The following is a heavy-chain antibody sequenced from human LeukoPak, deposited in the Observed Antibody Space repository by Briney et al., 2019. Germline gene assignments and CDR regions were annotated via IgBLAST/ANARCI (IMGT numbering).Heavy chain of an antibody. V-gene: IGHV1-8*02. CDR3: ARDGQQLVQDAFDI. CDR1: GYTFTSYD. CDR2: MNPNSGNT. Sequence: ASVKVSCKASGYTFTSYDINWVRQATGQGLEWMGWMNPNSGNTGYAQKLQGRVTMTTDTSTSTAYMELRSLRSDDTAVYYCARDGQQLVQDAFDIWGQGTMVTVSS. D-gene: IGHD6-13*01. J-gene: IGHJ3*02.